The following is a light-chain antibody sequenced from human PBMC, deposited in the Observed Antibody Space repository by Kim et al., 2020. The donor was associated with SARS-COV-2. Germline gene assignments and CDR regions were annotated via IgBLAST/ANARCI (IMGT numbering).Light chain of an antibody. CDR2: LNSDGSH. CDR3: QTWGTGMV. CDR1: SGHSSYA. J-gene: IGLJ2*01. V-gene: IGLV4-69*01. Sequence: QPVLTQSPSASASLGASVKLTCTLSSGHSSYAIAWHQQQPEKGTRYLMKLNSDGSHSKGDGIPDRFSGSSSGAERYLTISSLQSEDEADYYCQTWGTGMVFGGGSQLTVL.